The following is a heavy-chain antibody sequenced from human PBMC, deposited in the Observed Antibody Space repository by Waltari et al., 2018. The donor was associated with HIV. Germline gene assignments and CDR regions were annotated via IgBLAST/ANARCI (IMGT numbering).Heavy chain of an antibody. CDR3: ARGLFGVGSNWFDP. CDR1: GGSFISYH. V-gene: IGHV4-59*01. D-gene: IGHD3-3*01. Sequence: QVQLQESGPGLVKPSETLSLTCTVSGGSFISYHWRWIRQPPGKGLEWIGHIYYTGRTNCNPSLKRRVTISVDTSKNLFSLRLRSVTAADTAVYYCARGLFGVGSNWFDPWGQGILVTVSS. J-gene: IGHJ5*02. CDR2: IYYTGRT.